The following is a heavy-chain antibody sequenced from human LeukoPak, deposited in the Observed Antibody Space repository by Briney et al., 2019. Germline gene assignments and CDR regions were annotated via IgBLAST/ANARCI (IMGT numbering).Heavy chain of an antibody. V-gene: IGHV3-21*01. J-gene: IGHJ4*02. D-gene: IGHD6-13*01. CDR3: ARVAYSSTWSNYFDY. Sequence: NTGGSLRLSCAASGFTFSSYEMNWVRQAPGKGLEWVSFISSSRSYIYHADSVKGRFTISRDNAKNSLYLQMNSLRAEDRAVYYCARVAYSSTWSNYFDYWGQGTLVTVSS. CDR2: ISSSRSYI. CDR1: GFTFSSYE.